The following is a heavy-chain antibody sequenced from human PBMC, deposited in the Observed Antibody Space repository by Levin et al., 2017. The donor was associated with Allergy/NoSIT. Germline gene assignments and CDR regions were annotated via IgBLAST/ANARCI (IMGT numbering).Heavy chain of an antibody. CDR2: IIPIFGTA. CDR1: GGTFSSYA. D-gene: IGHD3-22*01. J-gene: IGHJ3*02. CDR3: ARQEKYYYDSSGPLVGAFDI. V-gene: IGHV1-69*13. Sequence: SVKVSCKASGGTFSSYAISWVRQAPGQGLEWMGGIIPIFGTANYAQKFQGRVTITADESTSTAYMELSSLRSEDTAVYYCARQEKYYYDSSGPLVGAFDIWGQGTMVTVSS.